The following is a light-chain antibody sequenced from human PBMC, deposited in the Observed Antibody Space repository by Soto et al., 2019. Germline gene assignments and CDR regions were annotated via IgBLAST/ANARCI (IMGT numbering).Light chain of an antibody. CDR3: QQYKSYPWT. J-gene: IGKJ1*01. V-gene: IGKV1-5*03. CDR1: QSINSW. CDR2: KAS. Sequence: DIQMTQSPSTLSASVGDRVTITCRASQSINSWLAWYQQKQGKAPNLLIYKASSLESGVPSRFSGSGSGTEVTLTISSLQPDDFATYYCQQYKSYPWTFGQGTKVEIK.